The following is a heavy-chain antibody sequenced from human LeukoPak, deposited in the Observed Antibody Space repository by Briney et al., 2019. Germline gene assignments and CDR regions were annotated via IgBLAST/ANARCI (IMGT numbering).Heavy chain of an antibody. CDR1: GFTFSKYA. CDR2: ISGSGDTT. D-gene: IGHD2-15*01. Sequence: GGSLRLSCAASGFTFSKYAMSWVRQAPGGGLEWVSPISGSGDTTFHADSVKGRFTTSRDNSQNTLSLQMSGLRVEDSAVYFCAKDTSAWWYHRAYMNVWGTGTTVTVSS. V-gene: IGHV3-23*01. J-gene: IGHJ6*03. CDR3: AKDTSAWWYHRAYMNV.